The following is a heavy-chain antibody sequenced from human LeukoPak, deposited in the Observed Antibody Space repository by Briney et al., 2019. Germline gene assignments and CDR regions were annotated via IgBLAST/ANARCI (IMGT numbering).Heavy chain of an antibody. CDR1: GGSFSGYY. J-gene: IGHJ4*02. D-gene: IGHD3-22*01. CDR3: ARGTYDSSGYYYVPPDY. Sequence: SETLSLTCAVYGGSFSGYYWSWIRQPPGKGLEWIGGINHSGSTNYNPSLKSRVTISVDTSKNQFSLKLSSVTAADTAVYYCARGTYDSSGYYYVPPDYWGQGTLVTVSS. V-gene: IGHV4-34*01. CDR2: INHSGST.